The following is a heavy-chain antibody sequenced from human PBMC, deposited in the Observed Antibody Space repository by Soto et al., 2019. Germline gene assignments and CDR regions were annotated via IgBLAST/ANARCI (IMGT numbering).Heavy chain of an antibody. CDR1: GFSFSDYS. CDR2: ISSSSDDI. Sequence: VQLVESGGGLVYPGGSLRLSCVGSGFSFSDYSMNWVRQAPGKGLQWISYISSSSDDIHYADSVKGRFTVSRDNAKNDLVLQMNSLRDDDTAIYYWARLPKGSLVTAWGQGTQVTVSS. V-gene: IGHV3-48*02. D-gene: IGHD2-21*02. J-gene: IGHJ4*02. CDR3: ARLPKGSLVTA.